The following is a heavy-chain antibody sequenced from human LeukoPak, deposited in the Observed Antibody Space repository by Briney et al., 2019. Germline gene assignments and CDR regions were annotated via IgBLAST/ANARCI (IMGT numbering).Heavy chain of an antibody. CDR2: ISRSSSYI. CDR1: GFTFSSYS. V-gene: IGHV3-21*01. D-gene: IGHD6-13*01. J-gene: IGHJ6*03. Sequence: GGSLRLSCAASGFTFSSYSMNWVRQAPGKGLEWVSSISRSSSYIYYADSVKGRFTISRDNAKNSLYLQMNSLRAEDTAVYYCARDHSSSWSIYYYYYMDVWGKGTTVTVSS. CDR3: ARDHSSSWSIYYYYYMDV.